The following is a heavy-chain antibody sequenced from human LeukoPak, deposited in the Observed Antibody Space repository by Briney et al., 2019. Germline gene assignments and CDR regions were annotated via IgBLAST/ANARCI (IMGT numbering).Heavy chain of an antibody. Sequence: GRSLRLSCAASGFTVSSNYMSWVRQAPGKGLEWVSVIYSGGSTYYADSVKGRFTISRDNSKNTLYLQMNRLRAEDTAVYYCARGTPARGIVVVPAAIHWGQGTLVTVSS. CDR3: ARGTPARGIVVVPAAIH. V-gene: IGHV3-66*02. CDR2: IYSGGST. J-gene: IGHJ4*02. CDR1: GFTVSSNY. D-gene: IGHD2-2*01.